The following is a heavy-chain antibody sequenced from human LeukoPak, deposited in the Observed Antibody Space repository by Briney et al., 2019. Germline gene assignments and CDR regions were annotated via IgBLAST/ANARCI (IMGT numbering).Heavy chain of an antibody. V-gene: IGHV1-46*01. CDR3: ARDWEPSYRYYYGMDV. Sequence: ASVKVSCKASGYTFTSYYMHWVRQAPGQGLEWMGIINPSGGSTSYAQKFQGRVTMTRDTSTSTGYMELSSLRSEDTAVYYCARDWEPSYRYYYGMDVWGQGTTVTVSS. CDR1: GYTFTSYY. D-gene: IGHD1-26*01. J-gene: IGHJ6*02. CDR2: INPSGGST.